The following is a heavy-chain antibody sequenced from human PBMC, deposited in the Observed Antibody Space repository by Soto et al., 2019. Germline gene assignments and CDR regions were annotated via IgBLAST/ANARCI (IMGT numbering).Heavy chain of an antibody. CDR3: ARIGYSSSSFDY. CDR2: INQDGSVR. D-gene: IGHD6-6*01. J-gene: IGHJ4*02. Sequence: EVQLVESGGGLLQAGGSLRLSCAASGFTFSIYWMSWVRQAPGKGLEWVANINQDGSVRYFADSVKGRFTVSRDNAQNSQNLQVKSLRAEDTAVYFCARIGYSSSSFDYWGQGTLVTVSS. CDR1: GFTFSIYW. V-gene: IGHV3-7*01.